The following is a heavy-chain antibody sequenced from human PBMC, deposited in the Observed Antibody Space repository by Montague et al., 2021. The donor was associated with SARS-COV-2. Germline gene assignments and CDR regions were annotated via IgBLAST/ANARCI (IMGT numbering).Heavy chain of an antibody. CDR2: IRLPGGT. Sequence: SETLSLTCAVNSGSLRNYYWSRIRQPPGKGLEWIGEIRLPGGTNYDPSLKGRVTISLDTSNNHVSLNLNSVTTADTAVYFCARAGSQRFFEFWGRGTLVTVSS. D-gene: IGHD1-1*01. J-gene: IGHJ2*01. V-gene: IGHV4-34*01. CDR3: ARAGSQRFFEF. CDR1: SGSLRNYY.